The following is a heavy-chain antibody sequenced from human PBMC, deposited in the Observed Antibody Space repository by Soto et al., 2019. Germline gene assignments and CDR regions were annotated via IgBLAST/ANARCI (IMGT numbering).Heavy chain of an antibody. J-gene: IGHJ6*04. V-gene: IGHV3-74*01. CDR2: INSDGSST. CDR1: GFTFSSYW. Sequence: EVQLVESGGGLVQPGGSLRLSCAASGFTFSSYWMHWVRQAPGKGLVWVSRINSDGSSTSYADSVKGRFTISRDNAKNTMYLQMNSLRAEDTAVYYCARGGLSGVVPYYYYGMDVWGEGTKVTVSS. CDR3: ARGGLSGVVPYYYYGMDV. D-gene: IGHD3-3*01.